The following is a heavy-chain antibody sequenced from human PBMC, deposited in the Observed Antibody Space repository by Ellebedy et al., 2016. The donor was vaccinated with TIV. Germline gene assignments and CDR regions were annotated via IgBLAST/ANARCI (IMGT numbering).Heavy chain of an antibody. CDR3: AAIPFYGMDV. D-gene: IGHD2-2*02. CDR2: ISSDSNYI. Sequence: GESLKISXAGSGFTFSTYTMKWVRQAPGKGLEWVSSISSDSNYIYYADAVKGRFTISRDNAKNTLYLQMNSLRAEDTAVYYCAAIPFYGMDVWGQGTTVTVSS. J-gene: IGHJ6*02. CDR1: GFTFSTYT. V-gene: IGHV3-21*04.